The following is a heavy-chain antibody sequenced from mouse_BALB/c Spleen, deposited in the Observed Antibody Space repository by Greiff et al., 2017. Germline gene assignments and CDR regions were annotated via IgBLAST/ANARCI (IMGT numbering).Heavy chain of an antibody. Sequence: EVQGVESGGGLVKPGGSLKLSCAASGFAFSSYDMSWVRQTPEKRLEWVAYISSGGGSTYYPDTVKGRFTISRDNAKNTLYLQMSSLKSEDTAMYYCARHWAFAYWGQGTLVTVSA. J-gene: IGHJ3*01. CDR1: GFAFSSYD. D-gene: IGHD4-1*01. V-gene: IGHV5-12-1*01. CDR2: ISSGGGST. CDR3: ARHWAFAY.